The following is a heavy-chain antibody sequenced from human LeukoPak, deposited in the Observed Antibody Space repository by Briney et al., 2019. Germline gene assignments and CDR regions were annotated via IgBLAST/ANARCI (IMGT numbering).Heavy chain of an antibody. D-gene: IGHD2-2*01. V-gene: IGHV3-23*01. CDR1: GFTFSSYA. J-gene: IGHJ5*02. Sequence: GGSLRLSCAASGFTFSSYAMSWVRQAPGKGLEWVSAISGGGGSTYYADSVKGRFTISRDNSKNTLYLQMNSLGAEDTAVYYCAKDLRRCSSTSCYAGPGSWGQGTLVTVSS. CDR2: ISGGGGST. CDR3: AKDLRRCSSTSCYAGPGS.